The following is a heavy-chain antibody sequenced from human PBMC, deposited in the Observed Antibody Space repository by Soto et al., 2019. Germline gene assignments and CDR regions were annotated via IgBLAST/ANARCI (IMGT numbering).Heavy chain of an antibody. CDR1: GYTFTDYG. CDR3: ARERWHYKYFYY. D-gene: IGHD1-7*01. V-gene: IGHV1-18*01. J-gene: IGHJ4*02. CDR2: VSTYNDHI. Sequence: QVQLVQSGAEVKKPGASVKVSCKTSGYTFTDYGFTWVRQAPGQGLEWMGCVSTYNDHINYAQKFQGRVTMTTDTSTSTAYMELRGLRSDDTALYYCARERWHYKYFYYWGQGTLVTVSS.